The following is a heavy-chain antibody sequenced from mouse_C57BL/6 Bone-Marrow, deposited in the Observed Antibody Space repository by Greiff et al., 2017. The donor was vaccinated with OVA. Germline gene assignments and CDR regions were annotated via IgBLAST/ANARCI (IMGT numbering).Heavy chain of an antibody. D-gene: IGHD3-2*02. CDR2: IYPGDGAT. CDR3: ARGKTAQATRLFAY. CDR1: GYAFSSSW. Sequence: QVQLKESGPELVKPGASVKISCKASGYAFSSSWMNWVKQRPGKGLEWIGRIYPGDGATNYNGKFKGKATLTADKSSSTAYMQLSSLTSEDSAVYFCARGKTAQATRLFAYWGQGTLVTVSA. V-gene: IGHV1-82*01. J-gene: IGHJ3*01.